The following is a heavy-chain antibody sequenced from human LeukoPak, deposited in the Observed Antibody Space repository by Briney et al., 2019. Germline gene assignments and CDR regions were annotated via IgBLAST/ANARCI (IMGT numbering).Heavy chain of an antibody. CDR2: IKHDGSEK. Sequence: GGSLRLSCAASGFIFTNYSMSWVRQAPGKGLEWVASIKHDGSEKYYVDSVRGRFTISRDNTMNSLYLQMNSLRAEDTAIYCCARSIPYGTTWYGRSDYWGQGTLVTVSS. CDR1: GFIFTNYS. J-gene: IGHJ4*02. V-gene: IGHV3-7*03. CDR3: ARSIPYGTTWYGRSDY. D-gene: IGHD6-13*01.